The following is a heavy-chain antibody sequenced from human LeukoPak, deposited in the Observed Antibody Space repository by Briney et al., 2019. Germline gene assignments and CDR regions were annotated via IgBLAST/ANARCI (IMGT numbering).Heavy chain of an antibody. V-gene: IGHV3-13*01. CDR1: GFTFSSYD. Sequence: GGSLRLSCAASGFTFSSYDMHWVRQATGKGLEWGSAIGTAGDTYYPGSVKGRFTISRENAKNSLYLQMNSLRAGDTAVYYCARLYCSGGSCYMDYWGQGTLVTVSA. CDR3: ARLYCSGGSCYMDY. J-gene: IGHJ4*02. D-gene: IGHD2-15*01. CDR2: IGTAGDT.